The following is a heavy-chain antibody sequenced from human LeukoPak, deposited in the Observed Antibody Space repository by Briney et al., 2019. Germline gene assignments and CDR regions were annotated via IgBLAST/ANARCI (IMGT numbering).Heavy chain of an antibody. V-gene: IGHV1-2*02. D-gene: IGHD3-10*01. J-gene: IGHJ4*02. CDR1: GYTFTGYH. CDR3: ARNTNYFGSGNSFDY. CDR2: INPDTGDT. Sequence: ASVKVSCKASGYTFTGYHMHWVRQAPGQGLEWMGWINPDTGDTNYAQKFQGRVTMTRDTSIDTAYMELSRLKTDDTAVYYCARNTNYFGSGNSFDYWGQGTLVTVSS.